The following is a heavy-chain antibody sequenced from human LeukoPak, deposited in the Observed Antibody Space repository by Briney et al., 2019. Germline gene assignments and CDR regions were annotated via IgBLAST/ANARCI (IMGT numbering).Heavy chain of an antibody. CDR1: GFTFSDYY. CDR3: ARDVTAAAGNWFDP. D-gene: IGHD6-13*01. Sequence: GGSLRLSCAASGFTFSDYYMSWIRQAPGKGLEWVSYISSSGSNIYYADSVKGRFTISRDNAKNSLYLQMNSLRAEDTAVYYCARDVTAAAGNWFDPWGQGTLVTVSS. J-gene: IGHJ5*02. CDR2: ISSSGSNI. V-gene: IGHV3-11*04.